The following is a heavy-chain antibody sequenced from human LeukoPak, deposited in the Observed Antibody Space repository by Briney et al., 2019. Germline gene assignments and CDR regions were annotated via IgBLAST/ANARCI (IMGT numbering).Heavy chain of an antibody. V-gene: IGHV4-59*01. CDR3: ARAEQLALFDY. CDR1: GGSISCYY. Sequence: SETLSLTCTVSGGSISCYYWSWIRQPPGKGQEWIGYIYYSGSTNYNPSLKSRVTISVDTSKNQFSLKLSSVTAADTAVYYCARAEQLALFDYWGQGTLVTVSS. CDR2: IYYSGST. D-gene: IGHD6-13*01. J-gene: IGHJ4*02.